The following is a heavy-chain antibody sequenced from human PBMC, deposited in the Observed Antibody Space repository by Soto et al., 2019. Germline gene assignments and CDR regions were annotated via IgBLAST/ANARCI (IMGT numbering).Heavy chain of an antibody. CDR2: IYHAGSV. CDR1: GYSIGSGYY. J-gene: IGHJ6*02. CDR3: ARTFDYYGMDV. V-gene: IGHV4-38-2*01. Sequence: KTSETLSLTCAVSGYSIGSGYYWAWIRQSPGKGLEWIGSIYHAGSVYYNPSLNGRVALSMDTSKNRFSLKLTSVTAADTAVYYCARTFDYYGMDVWGQGTTVTSP.